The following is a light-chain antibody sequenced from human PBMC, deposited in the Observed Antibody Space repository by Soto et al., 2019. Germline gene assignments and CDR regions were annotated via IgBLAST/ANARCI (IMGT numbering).Light chain of an antibody. V-gene: IGLV1-44*01. CDR3: AAWDDSLNGAV. J-gene: IGLJ7*01. Sequence: QSALTQPPSASGTPGQRVTISCSGSSSNIGSNTVDWYQQLPGTAPKLLIFSNNQRPSGVPDRFSGSKSDTSASLAISGLQSEDEADYYCAAWDDSLNGAVFGGGTQLTVL. CDR1: SSNIGSNT. CDR2: SNN.